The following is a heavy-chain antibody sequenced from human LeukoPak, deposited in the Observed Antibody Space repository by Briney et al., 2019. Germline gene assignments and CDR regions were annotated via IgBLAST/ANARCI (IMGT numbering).Heavy chain of an antibody. D-gene: IGHD6-6*01. CDR2: LSAGSTTT. CDR3: ARDRSSISARTIDAFDI. CDR1: GFTFSNHA. Sequence: AVYLRFYCTASGFTFSNHAMNWVRQAPGQGLEWVSVLSAGSTTTYYAGSVKGHFTISRDNSENTLYLQMNNLRVEDTAIYYCARDRSSISARTIDAFDIWGQGTMVTVSS. J-gene: IGHJ3*02. V-gene: IGHV3-23*01.